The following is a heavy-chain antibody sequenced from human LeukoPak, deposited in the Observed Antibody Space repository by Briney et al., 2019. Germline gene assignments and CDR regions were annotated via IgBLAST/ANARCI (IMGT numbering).Heavy chain of an antibody. V-gene: IGHV4-39*01. Sequence: SETLSLTCTVSGGSISSSSYYWGWIRQPPGKGLEWIGSIYYSGSTYYNPSLKSRVTISVDTSKNQSSPKLSSVTAADTAVYYCARQGGWAAAGIIGNWFDPWGQGTLVTVSS. CDR1: GGSISSSSYY. CDR3: ARQGGWAAAGIIGNWFDP. J-gene: IGHJ5*02. D-gene: IGHD6-13*01. CDR2: IYYSGST.